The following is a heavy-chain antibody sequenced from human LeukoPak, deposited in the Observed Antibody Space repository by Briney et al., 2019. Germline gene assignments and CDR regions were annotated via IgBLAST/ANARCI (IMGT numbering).Heavy chain of an antibody. Sequence: GGSLRLSCAASGFIVSENYMSWVRQAPGKGLEWVSTVYCGGLTFYADPVKGRFTISRDNSKNTLYLQMSSLRAEDTAVYYCVRDRWPGLGDFWGQGTTVTVSS. CDR3: VRDRWPGLGDF. CDR1: GFIVSENY. D-gene: IGHD6-19*01. V-gene: IGHV3-66*01. CDR2: VYCGGLT. J-gene: IGHJ6*02.